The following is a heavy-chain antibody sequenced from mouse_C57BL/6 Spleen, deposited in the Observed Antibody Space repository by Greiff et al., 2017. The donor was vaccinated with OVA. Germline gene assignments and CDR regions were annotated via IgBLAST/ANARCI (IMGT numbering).Heavy chain of an antibody. CDR1: GYTFTSYW. CDR3: ARSITTVAYFDV. J-gene: IGHJ1*03. V-gene: IGHV1-69*01. CDR2: IDPSDSYT. D-gene: IGHD1-1*01. Sequence: QVHVKQPGAELVMPGASVKLSCKASGYTFTSYWMHWVKQRPGQGLEWIGEIDPSDSYTNYNQKFKGKSTLTVDKSSSTAYMQLSSLTSEDSAVYYCARSITTVAYFDVWGTGTTVTVSS.